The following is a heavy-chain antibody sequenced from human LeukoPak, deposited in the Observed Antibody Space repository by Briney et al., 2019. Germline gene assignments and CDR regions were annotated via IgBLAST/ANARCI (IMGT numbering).Heavy chain of an antibody. CDR1: GFTFSSYA. V-gene: IGHV3-30-3*01. D-gene: IGHD2-15*01. CDR2: ISYDGSNK. CDR3: WGSGYCSGGSCYSELYYYYGMDV. Sequence: GGSLRLSCAASGFTFSSYAMHWVRQAPGKGLEWVAVISYDGSNKYYADSVKGRFTISRDNSKNTLYLQMNSLRAEDTAVYYCWGSGYCSGGSCYSELYYYYGMDVWGQGTTVTVSS. J-gene: IGHJ6*02.